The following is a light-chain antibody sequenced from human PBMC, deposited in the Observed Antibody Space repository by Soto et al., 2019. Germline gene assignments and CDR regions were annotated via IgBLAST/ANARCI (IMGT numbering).Light chain of an antibody. V-gene: IGLV2-14*02. CDR1: FGNYNL. J-gene: IGLJ1*01. CDR2: EVS. CDR3: GSYTSRRTYV. Sequence: QSALTQPASVSGSPGQSIAISCNDFGNYNLVSWYRQHPDKAPKVIISEVSDRPSGVSNRFSGSKSGNTASLTISGLQAEDEADYYCGSYTSRRTYVFGTGTKVTVL.